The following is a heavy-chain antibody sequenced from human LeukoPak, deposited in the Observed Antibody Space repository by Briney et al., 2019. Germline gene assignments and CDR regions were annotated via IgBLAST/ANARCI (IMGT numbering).Heavy chain of an antibody. V-gene: IGHV1-69*06. CDR2: IIPIFGTT. CDR1: GYTFTSYG. CDR3: ARSLIDYGGSYDAFDI. Sequence: GASVKVSCKASGYTFTSYGISWVRQAPGQGLEWMGGIIPIFGTTHYAQRFQVRVTITADKSTSTAYMDLSSLRSEDTAVYYCARSLIDYGGSYDAFDIWGQGTMVTVSS. D-gene: IGHD4-23*01. J-gene: IGHJ3*02.